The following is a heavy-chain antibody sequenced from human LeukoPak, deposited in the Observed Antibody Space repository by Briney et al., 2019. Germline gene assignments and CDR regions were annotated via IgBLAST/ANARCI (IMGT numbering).Heavy chain of an antibody. V-gene: IGHV3-30*02. D-gene: IGHD5-18*01. Sequence: GGSLRLSCAASGFTFSSYGMHWVRQAPGKGLEWVAFIRYDGSNKYYADSVKGRFTISRDNSKNTLYLQMNSLRAEDTAVYYCAKSSYSYGFGTRNDDAFDIWGQGTMATVSS. CDR2: IRYDGSNK. J-gene: IGHJ3*02. CDR1: GFTFSSYG. CDR3: AKSSYSYGFGTRNDDAFDI.